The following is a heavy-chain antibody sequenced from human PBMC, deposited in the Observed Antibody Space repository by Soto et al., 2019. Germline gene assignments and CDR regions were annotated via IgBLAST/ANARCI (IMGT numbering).Heavy chain of an antibody. D-gene: IGHD5-18*01. J-gene: IGHJ5*02. CDR2: IYYSGST. CDR3: ARLGYSYGKNWFDP. V-gene: IGHV4-59*01. Sequence: SETLSLTCTVSGGSISSYYWSWIRQPPGKGLEWIGYIYYSGSTNYNPSLKSRVTISVDTSKNQFSLKLSFVTAADTAVYYCARLGYSYGKNWFDPWGQGTLVTVSS. CDR1: GGSISSYY.